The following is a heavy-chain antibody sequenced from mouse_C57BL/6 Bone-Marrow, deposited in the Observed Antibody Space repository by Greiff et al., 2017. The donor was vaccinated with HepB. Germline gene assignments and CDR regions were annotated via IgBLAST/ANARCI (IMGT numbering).Heavy chain of an antibody. V-gene: IGHV1-52*01. CDR2: IDPSDSET. J-gene: IGHJ1*03. D-gene: IGHD1-1*01. CDR1: GYTFTSYW. Sequence: VQLQQPGAELVRPGSSVKLSCKASGYTFTSYWMHWVKQRPIQGLEWIGNIDPSDSETHYNQKFKDKATLTVDKSSSTAYMQLSSLTSEDSAVYYCARAMGYYGSSSWYFDVWGTVTTVTVSS. CDR3: ARAMGYYGSSSWYFDV.